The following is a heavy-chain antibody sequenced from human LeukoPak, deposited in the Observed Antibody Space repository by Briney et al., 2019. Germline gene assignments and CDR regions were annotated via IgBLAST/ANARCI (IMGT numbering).Heavy chain of an antibody. D-gene: IGHD6-19*01. J-gene: IGHJ4*02. CDR1: GFTFSNYA. Sequence: GGSLRLSCVASGFTFSNYAMSWVRQAPEKGLDWVSVISGSAHKIRYADSVKGRFTISRDNSKNTLYLQMNSLRAEDTAVYYCAKAPRGSGWYFDYWGQGTLVTVSS. CDR2: ISGSAHKI. CDR3: AKAPRGSGWYFDY. V-gene: IGHV3-23*01.